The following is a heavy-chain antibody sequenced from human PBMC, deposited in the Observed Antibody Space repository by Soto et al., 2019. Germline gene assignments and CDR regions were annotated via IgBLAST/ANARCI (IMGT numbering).Heavy chain of an antibody. Sequence: QVQLVQSGAEVKKPGASVKVSCKASGYTFTSYGISWVRQAPGQGLEWMGWISAYNGNTKSAKKLQGRVTMTTDTTTSTGYMKLRSLRSDDAAVYDCARDLAVGLVDYWGQGTLVTVSS. J-gene: IGHJ4*02. CDR3: ARDLAVGLVDY. V-gene: IGHV1-18*01. D-gene: IGHD6-19*01. CDR2: ISAYNGNT. CDR1: GYTFTSYG.